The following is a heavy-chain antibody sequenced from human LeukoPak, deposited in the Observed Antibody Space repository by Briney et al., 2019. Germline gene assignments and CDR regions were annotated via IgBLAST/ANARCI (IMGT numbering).Heavy chain of an antibody. CDR2: INSDGSTT. V-gene: IGHV3-74*01. D-gene: IGHD6-19*01. Sequence: GGSLRLSCAASGFTFSSYWMHWVRQAPGKGLVWVSNINSDGSTTTYADSVKGRFTISRDNSKNTLYLQMNSLRAEDTAVYYCAKYSSGWYLGNYFDYWGQGTLVTVSS. J-gene: IGHJ4*02. CDR3: AKYSSGWYLGNYFDY. CDR1: GFTFSSYW.